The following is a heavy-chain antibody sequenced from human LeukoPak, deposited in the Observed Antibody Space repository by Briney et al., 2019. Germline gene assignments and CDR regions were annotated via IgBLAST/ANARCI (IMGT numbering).Heavy chain of an antibody. V-gene: IGHV3-33*01. J-gene: IGHJ5*02. D-gene: IGHD3-22*01. CDR1: GFTFSSYG. CDR2: IWYDGSNK. CDR3: ARDRGYYYDSSGYFS. Sequence: PGGSLRLSCAASGFTFSSYGMHWVRQAPGKGLEWVAVIWYDGSNKYYADSVKGRFTISRDNSKNTLYLQMNSLRAEDTAVYYCARDRGYYYDSSGYFSWGQGTLVTVPS.